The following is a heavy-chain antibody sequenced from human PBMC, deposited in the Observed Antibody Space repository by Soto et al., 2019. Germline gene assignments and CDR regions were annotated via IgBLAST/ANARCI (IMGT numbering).Heavy chain of an antibody. D-gene: IGHD3-16*01. V-gene: IGHV3-33*01. CDR2: IRFDGSNE. J-gene: IGHJ6*03. CDR1: GGTFHGYG. Sequence: GGSLRLSCAVPGGTFHGYGMHWVRQAPGKGLEWVAIIRFDGSNEEYADSVKGRFTISRDNSKNTLYLQMNSLRAEDTAVYYCARIMITLGGWGENYYYYMDVWGKGTTVTVSS. CDR3: ARIMITLGGWGENYYYYMDV.